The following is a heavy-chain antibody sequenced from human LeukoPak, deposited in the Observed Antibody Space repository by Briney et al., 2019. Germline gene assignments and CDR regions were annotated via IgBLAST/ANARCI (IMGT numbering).Heavy chain of an antibody. J-gene: IGHJ4*02. D-gene: IGHD3-22*01. CDR2: ISGSGGST. CDR1: GFTFSSYA. V-gene: IGHV3-23*01. Sequence: GGSLRLSCAASGFTFSSYAMSWVRQAPGKGLEWVSAISGSGGSTYYADSVKGRFTISRDNSKNTLYLQMNSLRAEDTAVYYCARSKYYYDSSGYLDYWGQGTLVTVSS. CDR3: ARSKYYYDSSGYLDY.